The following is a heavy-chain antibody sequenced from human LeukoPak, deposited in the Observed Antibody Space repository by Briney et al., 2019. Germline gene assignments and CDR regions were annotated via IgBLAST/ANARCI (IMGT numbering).Heavy chain of an antibody. D-gene: IGHD3-9*01. CDR2: IIPIFGTA. V-gene: IGHV1-69*13. CDR1: GGTFSSYA. J-gene: IGHJ4*02. Sequence: GASVKVSCKASGGTFSSYAISWVRQPPGQGLEWMGGIIPIFGTANYAQKFQGRVTITADESTSTAYMELSSLRSEDTAVYYCARAPVLRYFDWFLSFDYWGQGTLVTVSS. CDR3: ARAPVLRYFDWFLSFDY.